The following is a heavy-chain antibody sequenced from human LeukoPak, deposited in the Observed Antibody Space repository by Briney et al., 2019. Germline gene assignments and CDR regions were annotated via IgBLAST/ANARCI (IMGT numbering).Heavy chain of an antibody. CDR2: IYYSGTT. D-gene: IGHD1-26*01. CDR3: ARRGNWYFDL. V-gene: IGHV4-59*01. J-gene: IGHJ2*01. CDR1: YGSINTCY. Sequence: SPTLSITSTLSYGSINTCYWSLIQQPPRKELEWIGYIYYSGTTNYNPSLKSRVTISVDTSKNQFSLKLNSVAAADTAFYYCARRGNWYFDLWGRGTLVTVSS.